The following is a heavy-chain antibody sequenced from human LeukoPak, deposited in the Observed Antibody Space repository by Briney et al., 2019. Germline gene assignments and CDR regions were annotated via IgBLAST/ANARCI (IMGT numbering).Heavy chain of an antibody. Sequence: SETLSLTCTVSGGSISSYYWSWIRQPAGKGLEWIGRIYTSGSTNYNPSLKSRVTISVDTSKNQFSLKLSSVTAADTAVYYCATPGRTAMASQYFNWGQGTLVTVSS. CDR1: GGSISSYY. V-gene: IGHV4-4*07. CDR3: ATPGRTAMASQYFN. D-gene: IGHD5-18*01. CDR2: IYTSGST. J-gene: IGHJ4*02.